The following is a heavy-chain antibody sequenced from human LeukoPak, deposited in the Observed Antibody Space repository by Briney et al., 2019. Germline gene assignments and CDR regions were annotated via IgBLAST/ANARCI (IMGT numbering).Heavy chain of an antibody. CDR1: GGSISSGGYS. J-gene: IGHJ5*02. CDR3: ARVLAAAGNNWFDP. V-gene: IGHV4-30-4*07. CDR2: IYYTGNT. Sequence: SETLSLTCAVSGGSISSGGYSWSWIRQPPGKGMEWIAYIYYTGNTYFNPSLKSRVTISVDTSKNQFSLKLSSVTAADTAVYYCARVLAAAGNNWFDPWGQGTLVTISS. D-gene: IGHD6-13*01.